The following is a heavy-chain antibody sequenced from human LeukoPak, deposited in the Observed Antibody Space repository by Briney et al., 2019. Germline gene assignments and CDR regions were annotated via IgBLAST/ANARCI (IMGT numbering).Heavy chain of an antibody. V-gene: IGHV3-21*01. J-gene: IGHJ4*02. D-gene: IGHD6-19*01. CDR1: GFTFSSYS. CDR2: ISSRSSYI. CDR3: ARVGKIAVAALVGDYFDY. Sequence: PGGSLRLSCAASGFTFSSYSMNWVRQAPGQGLEWVSSISSRSSYIYYADSMKGRFTISRDNAKNSLYLQMNSLRAEDTAVYYCARVGKIAVAALVGDYFDYWGQGTLVTVSS.